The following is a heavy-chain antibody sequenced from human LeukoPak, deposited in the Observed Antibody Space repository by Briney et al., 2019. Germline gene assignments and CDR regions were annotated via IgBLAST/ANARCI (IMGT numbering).Heavy chain of an antibody. CDR1: GFTFSSYS. Sequence: GGSLRLSCAASGFTFSSYSMNWVRQAPGKGLEWVSSISSSSSYIYYADSVKGRFTISRDNSKNTLYLQMNSLRAEDTAVYYCAKVVDYGDYYYYYMDVWGKGTTVTVSS. D-gene: IGHD4-17*01. CDR2: ISSSSSYI. J-gene: IGHJ6*03. V-gene: IGHV3-21*04. CDR3: AKVVDYGDYYYYYMDV.